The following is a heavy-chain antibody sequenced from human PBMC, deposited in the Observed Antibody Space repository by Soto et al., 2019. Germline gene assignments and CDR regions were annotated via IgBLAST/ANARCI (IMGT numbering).Heavy chain of an antibody. Sequence: GLCWRRISQKTGKGLEWIWEINPSGGTNSNPSLKSRVTISVYTAKNQFSLKLSSVTAADTAVYYCASGRPFPPEDGVCGGRHDFDFWGQGSLDTGTS. CDR2: INPSGGT. CDR3: ASGRPFPPEDGVCGGRHDFDF. J-gene: IGHJ4*02. V-gene: IGHV4-34*01. CDR1: GLC. D-gene: IGHD4-17*01.